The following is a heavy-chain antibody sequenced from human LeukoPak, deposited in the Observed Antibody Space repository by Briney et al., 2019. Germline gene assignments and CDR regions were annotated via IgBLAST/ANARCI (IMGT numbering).Heavy chain of an antibody. CDR3: TRSTRSSALLT. CDR1: GASINTHY. D-gene: IGHD3-10*01. Sequence: SETQSLTCSVSGASINTHYWSWIRQPPGKGPEWIGHIFYTGSTNYNPSLKSRVTMSVDRSNNQFSLRLRSVTAADTAIYYCTRSTRSSALLTRGQGTLVAVSS. V-gene: IGHV4-59*11. CDR2: IFYTGST. J-gene: IGHJ4*02.